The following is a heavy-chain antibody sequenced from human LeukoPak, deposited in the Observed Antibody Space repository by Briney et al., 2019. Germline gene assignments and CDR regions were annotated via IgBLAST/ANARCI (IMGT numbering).Heavy chain of an antibody. V-gene: IGHV1-8*03. CDR2: MNPNSGNT. CDR1: GYTFTSYD. Sequence: ASVKVSCKASGYTFTSYDINWVRQATGQGLEWMGWMNPNSGNTGYAQKFLGRVTITRNTSISTAYMELSSLRSEDTAVYYCAGLAYCSSTSCYGFDPWGQGTLVTVSS. D-gene: IGHD2-2*01. J-gene: IGHJ5*02. CDR3: AGLAYCSSTSCYGFDP.